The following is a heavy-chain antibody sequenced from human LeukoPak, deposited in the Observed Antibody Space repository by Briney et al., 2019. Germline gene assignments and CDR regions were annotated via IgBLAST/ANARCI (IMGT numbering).Heavy chain of an antibody. CDR2: IYHSGST. CDR3: ARPGITGTTWGFDY. D-gene: IGHD1-7*01. J-gene: IGHJ4*02. V-gene: IGHV4-38-2*01. Sequence: SETLSLTCAVSGYSISSGYYWGWIRQPPGKGLEWIGSIYHSGSTYYNPSLKSRVTISVDTSKNQFSLKLSSVTAADTAVYYCARPGITGTTWGFDYWGQGTLVTVSS. CDR1: GYSISSGYY.